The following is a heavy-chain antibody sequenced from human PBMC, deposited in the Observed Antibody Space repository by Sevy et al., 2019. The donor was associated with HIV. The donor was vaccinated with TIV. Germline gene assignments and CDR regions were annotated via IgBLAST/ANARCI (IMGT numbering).Heavy chain of an antibody. CDR1: GGSISGYY. V-gene: IGHV4-59*01. CDR2: THSNGNT. D-gene: IGHD3-10*01. J-gene: IGHJ5*02. CDR3: TRDRYTLVRGIIMTWFDP. Sequence: SETLSLTCTVSGGSISGYYWSWIRQSPGKGLEWIAYTHSNGNTNYNPSLKSRVTISIDMSKNQFSLKLSSVTAADTAVYYCTRDRYTLVRGIIMTWFDPWGQGTLVTVSS.